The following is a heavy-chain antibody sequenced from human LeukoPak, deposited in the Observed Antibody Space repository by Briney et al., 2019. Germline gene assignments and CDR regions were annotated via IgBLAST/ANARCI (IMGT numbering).Heavy chain of an antibody. CDR2: ISGSGGST. CDR3: AKLWGFVFGVVPITRLGFDY. J-gene: IGHJ4*02. V-gene: IGHV3-23*01. D-gene: IGHD3-3*01. CDR1: GFTFSSYA. Sequence: QPGGSLRLSCAASGFTFSSYAMSWVRQAPGKGLEWVSAISGSGGSTYYADSVKGRFTISRDNSKNTLYLQMNSLRAEDTAVYYCAKLWGFVFGVVPITRLGFDYWGQGTLVTVSS.